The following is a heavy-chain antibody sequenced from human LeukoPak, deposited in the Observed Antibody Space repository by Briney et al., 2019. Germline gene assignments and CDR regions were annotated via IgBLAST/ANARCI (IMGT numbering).Heavy chain of an antibody. CDR1: GGTFSSYA. Sequence: SVKVSCKASGGTFSSYAISWVRQAPGQGLEWMGGIIPIFGTANYAQKFQGRVTITADESTSTAYMELSSLRSEDTAVYYCAGSYDILAPHTYFDYWGQGTLVTVSS. CDR3: AGSYDILAPHTYFDY. D-gene: IGHD3-9*01. J-gene: IGHJ4*02. V-gene: IGHV1-69*13. CDR2: IIPIFGTA.